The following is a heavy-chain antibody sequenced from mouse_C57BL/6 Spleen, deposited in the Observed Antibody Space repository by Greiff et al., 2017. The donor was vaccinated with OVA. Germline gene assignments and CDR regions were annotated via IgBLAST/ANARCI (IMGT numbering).Heavy chain of an antibody. CDR1: GFTFSSYA. CDR2: ISDGGSYT. D-gene: IGHD2-4*01. J-gene: IGHJ2*01. V-gene: IGHV5-4*03. Sequence: EVKLVESGGGLVKPGGSLKLSCAASGFTFSSYAMSWVRQTPEKRLEWVATISDGGSYTYYPDNVKGRFTISRDNAKNNLYLQMSHLKSEDTAMYYCARGEYDYDDEGFDYWGQGTTLTVSS. CDR3: ARGEYDYDDEGFDY.